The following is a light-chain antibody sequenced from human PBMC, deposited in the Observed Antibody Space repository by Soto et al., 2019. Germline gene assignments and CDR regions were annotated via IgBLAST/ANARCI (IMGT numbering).Light chain of an antibody. J-gene: IGLJ1*01. V-gene: IGLV2-14*01. CDR2: EVT. CDR3: GSYSSTDTPFV. Sequence: QSVLAQPSSVSGSPGQSITISCTGTSTDVGGYNYVSWYQHHSGKAPKLLIYEVTNRPSGISDRFSGSKSVNTASLTISGLQAEDESDYYCGSYSSTDTPFVVGTGTKLTVL. CDR1: STDVGGYNY.